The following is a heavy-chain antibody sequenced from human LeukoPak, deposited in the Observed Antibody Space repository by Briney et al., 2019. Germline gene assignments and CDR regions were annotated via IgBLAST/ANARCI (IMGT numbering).Heavy chain of an antibody. CDR1: GFTFSSYA. CDR2: ISGSGGST. CDR3: AYDPYYYYGMDV. V-gene: IGHV3-23*01. D-gene: IGHD3-3*01. J-gene: IGHJ6*02. Sequence: GGSLRLSCAASGFTFSSYAMSWVRQAPGKGPEWVSAISGSGGSTYYADSVKGRFTISRDNSKNTLYLQMNSLRAEDTAVYYCAYDPYYYYGMDVWGQGTTVTVSS.